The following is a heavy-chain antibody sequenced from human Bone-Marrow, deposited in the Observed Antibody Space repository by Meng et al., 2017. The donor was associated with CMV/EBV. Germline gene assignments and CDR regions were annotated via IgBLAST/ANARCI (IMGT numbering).Heavy chain of an antibody. J-gene: IGHJ4*02. CDR2: INPNNGDT. CDR1: GYTFTDYY. Sequence: ASVKVSCKASGYTFTDYYIHWVRQAPGQGLEWMGWINPNNGDTNYAQKFQGRVTLTRDTSIYTAFMDLSRLRFDDTAIYYCAANLYDVNSLRALDFWGRGALVTVSS. CDR3: AANLYDVNSLRALDF. V-gene: IGHV1-2*02. D-gene: IGHD3-16*01.